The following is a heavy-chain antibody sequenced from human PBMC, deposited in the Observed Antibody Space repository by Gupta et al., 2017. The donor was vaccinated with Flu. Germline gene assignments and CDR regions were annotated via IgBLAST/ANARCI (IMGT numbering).Heavy chain of an antibody. J-gene: IGHJ5*02. CDR1: GYSFTSHG. D-gene: IGHD2-2*03. CDR3: ARDLGYCSSTSCTRNWFDP. V-gene: IGHV1-18*01. Sequence: QVQLVQSGAEVKKPGASVTVSCKASGYSFTSHGISWVRQAPGQGLEWMGWVSGYSDKTNYAQKLQDRVTMTTDTSTSTAYMELRSLKSDDTAVYYCARDLGYCSSTSCTRNWFDPWGQGTLVTVSS. CDR2: VSGYSDKT.